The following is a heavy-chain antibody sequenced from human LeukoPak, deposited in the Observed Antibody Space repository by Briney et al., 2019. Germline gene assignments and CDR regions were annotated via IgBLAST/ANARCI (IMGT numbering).Heavy chain of an antibody. CDR2: ISYDGSNE. J-gene: IGHJ4*02. CDR1: GFTFSNYA. Sequence: GGSLRLSCAASGFTFSNYAMHWVRQAPGKGLEWVAVISYDGSNEYYADSVKGRFTISRDNSKNMLYLQMTSLRAEDTAVYYCARRIAARREFDYWGQGTLVTVSS. D-gene: IGHD6-6*01. CDR3: ARRIAARREFDY. V-gene: IGHV3-30*14.